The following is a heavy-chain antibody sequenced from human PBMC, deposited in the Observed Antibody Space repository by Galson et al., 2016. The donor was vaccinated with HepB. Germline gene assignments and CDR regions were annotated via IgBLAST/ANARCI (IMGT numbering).Heavy chain of an antibody. V-gene: IGHV5-51*01. CDR3: ARLGVGSGRYRVLFLY. CDR1: GYSFTDYW. J-gene: IGHJ4*02. Sequence: QSGAEVKKPGESLKISCKGFGYSFTDYWIGWVRQMPGKGLEWMGIIYPVDSNTRYSPSFQGQVTISADKSINTAYLQWSSLKASDTAMYYCARLGVGSGRYRVLFLYWGQGTLVTVSS. CDR2: IYPVDSNT. D-gene: IGHD6-19*01.